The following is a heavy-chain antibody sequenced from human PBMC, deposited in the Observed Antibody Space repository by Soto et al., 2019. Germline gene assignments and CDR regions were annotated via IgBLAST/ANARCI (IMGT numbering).Heavy chain of an antibody. D-gene: IGHD3-22*01. CDR2: ISSSSSYI. Sequence: LRLSCAASGFTFSSYSMNWVRQAPGKGLEWVSSISSSSSYIYYADSVKGRFTISRDNAKNSLYLQMNSLRAEDTAVYYCARDGLPMYDSSGYYYTWFDPWGQGTLVTVSS. V-gene: IGHV3-21*01. CDR1: GFTFSSYS. CDR3: ARDGLPMYDSSGYYYTWFDP. J-gene: IGHJ5*02.